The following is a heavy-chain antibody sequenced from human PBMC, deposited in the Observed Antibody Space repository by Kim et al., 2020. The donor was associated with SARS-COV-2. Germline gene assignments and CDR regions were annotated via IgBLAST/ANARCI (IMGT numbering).Heavy chain of an antibody. V-gene: IGHV1-18*01. D-gene: IGHD3-9*01. CDR2: ISAYNGNT. CDR3: ARVRTLRYFDWLLTHDAFDI. J-gene: IGHJ3*02. Sequence: SVKVSCKASGYTFTSYGISWVRQAPGQGLEWMGWISAYNGNTNYAQKLQGRVTMTTDTSTSTAYMELRSLRSDDTAVYYCARVRTLRYFDWLLTHDAFDIWGQGTMVTVSS. CDR1: GYTFTSYG.